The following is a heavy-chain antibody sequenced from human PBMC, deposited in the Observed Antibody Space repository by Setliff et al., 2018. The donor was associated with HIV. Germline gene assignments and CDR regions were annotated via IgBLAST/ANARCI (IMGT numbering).Heavy chain of an antibody. CDR3: ARGVYSSGWYLLTRLDP. V-gene: IGHV4-34*01. D-gene: IGHD6-19*01. J-gene: IGHJ5*02. CDR1: GGSFSGYY. Sequence: PSETLSLTCAVYGGSFSGYYWSWIRQPPGKGLEWIGEINHSGSTNYNPSLKSRVTISVDTSKNQFSLKLSSVTAADTAVYYCARGVYSSGWYLLTRLDPWGQGVLVTVSS. CDR2: INHSGST.